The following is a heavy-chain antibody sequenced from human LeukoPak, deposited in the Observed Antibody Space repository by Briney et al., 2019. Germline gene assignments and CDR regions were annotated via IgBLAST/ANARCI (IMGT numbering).Heavy chain of an antibody. CDR2: IWYDGSNK. CDR1: GFTFSSYG. V-gene: IGHV3-33*01. D-gene: IGHD3-22*01. Sequence: QTGGSLRPSCAASGFTFSSYGMHWVRQAPGKGLEWVAVIWYDGSNKYYADSVKGRFTISRDNSKNTLYLQMNSLRAEDTAVYYCARDLGFSGSLPYFDYWGQGTLVTVSS. CDR3: ARDLGFSGSLPYFDY. J-gene: IGHJ4*02.